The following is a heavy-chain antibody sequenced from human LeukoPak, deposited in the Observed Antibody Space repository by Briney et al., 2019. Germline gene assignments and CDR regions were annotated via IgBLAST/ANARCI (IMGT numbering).Heavy chain of an antibody. D-gene: IGHD3-16*01. CDR2: ISGSGGST. CDR1: GFTFSSYA. J-gene: IGHJ4*02. Sequence: GGFLRLSCAASGFTFSSYAMSWVRQAPGKGLEWVSAISGSGGSTYYADSVKGRFTISRDNSKNTLYLQMNSLRAEDTAVYYCAKLESAERVSGSEFDYWGQGTLVTVSS. CDR3: AKLESAERVSGSEFDY. V-gene: IGHV3-23*01.